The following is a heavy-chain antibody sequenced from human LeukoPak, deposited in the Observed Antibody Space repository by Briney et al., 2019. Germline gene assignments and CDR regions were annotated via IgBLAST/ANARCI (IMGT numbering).Heavy chain of an antibody. CDR2: ISSSGRYT. J-gene: IGHJ4*02. CDR3: AKAALRYQLLSSLDY. D-gene: IGHD2-2*01. Sequence: GGSLRLSCAASGFTFSTYAMSWVRQAPGKGLEWVSAISSSGRYTYYADSVKGRFTISRDNSKNTLYLQMNSLRAEATAIYYCAKAALRYQLLSSLDYWGQGTLVTVSS. V-gene: IGHV3-23*01. CDR1: GFTFSTYA.